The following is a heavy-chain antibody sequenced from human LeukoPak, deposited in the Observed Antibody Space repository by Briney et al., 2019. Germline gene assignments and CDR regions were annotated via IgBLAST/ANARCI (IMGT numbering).Heavy chain of an antibody. V-gene: IGHV3-23*01. CDR1: GFMFSNYA. Sequence: PGGSLRLSCAASGFMFSNYAMSWVRQASGKRLEWVSAISGSGGSTYYADSVKGRFTISRDNSKNTLYLQMNSLRAEDTAVYYCAKTLVRGVAIDYWGQGTLVTVSS. D-gene: IGHD3-10*01. CDR3: AKTLVRGVAIDY. J-gene: IGHJ4*02. CDR2: ISGSGGST.